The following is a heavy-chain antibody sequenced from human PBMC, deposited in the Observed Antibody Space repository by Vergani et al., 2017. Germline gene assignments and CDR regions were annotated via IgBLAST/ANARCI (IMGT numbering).Heavy chain of an antibody. V-gene: IGHV1-18*01. D-gene: IGHD1-7*01. CDR2: ISAYNGNT. CDR3: AGVALLPGTFAFDP. Sequence: QVQLVQSGAEVKKPGASVKVSCKASGYTFTSYGISWVRQAPGQGLEWMGWISAYNGNTNYAQKLQGRVTMTTDTSTSTAYMELRSLRSDDTSVYFCAGVALLPGTFAFDPWGQGTLVTVSS. CDR1: GYTFTSYG. J-gene: IGHJ5*02.